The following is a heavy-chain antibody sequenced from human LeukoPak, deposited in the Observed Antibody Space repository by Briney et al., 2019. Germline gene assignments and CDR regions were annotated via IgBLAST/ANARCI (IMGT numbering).Heavy chain of an antibody. D-gene: IGHD3-10*01. CDR2: ISSSGSTI. CDR3: ARGPMVRGVVVYYYYGMDV. Sequence: GGSLRLSCAAAGFTFSDYYMSWIRQAPGKGLEWVSYISSSGSTIYYADSVKGRFTISRDNAKNSLYLQMNSLRAEDTAVYYCARGPMVRGVVVYYYYGMDVWGQGTTVTVSS. V-gene: IGHV3-11*01. CDR1: GFTFSDYY. J-gene: IGHJ6*02.